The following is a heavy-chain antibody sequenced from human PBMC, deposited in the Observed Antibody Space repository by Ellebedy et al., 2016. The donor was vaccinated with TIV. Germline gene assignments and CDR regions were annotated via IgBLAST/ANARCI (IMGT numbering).Heavy chain of an antibody. D-gene: IGHD1-26*01. J-gene: IGHJ4*02. V-gene: IGHV3-23*05. CDR3: ARRGRGAVGFDY. CDR2: IGGLDTAT. Sequence: GESLKISXAASGFTFSSYWMHWVRQAPGKGLEWISAIGGLDTATYYADSVKGRFTISRDNSKDTLYLQMNSLRAEDTAVYYCARRGRGAVGFDYWGQGTLVTVSS. CDR1: GFTFSSYW.